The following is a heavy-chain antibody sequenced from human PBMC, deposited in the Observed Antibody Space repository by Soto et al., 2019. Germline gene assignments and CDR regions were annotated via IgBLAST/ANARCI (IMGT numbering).Heavy chain of an antibody. J-gene: IGHJ5*02. CDR1: GVTFSRYG. Sequence: GSLRLSCAASGVTFSRYGMHWVRQAPGKGLEWVAVISYDGSNKYYADSVKGRFTISRDNSKNTLYLQMNSLRAEDTAVYYCAKDDLEQIAAAALQPWGQGT. CDR3: AKDDLEQIAAAALQP. CDR2: ISYDGSNK. D-gene: IGHD6-13*01. V-gene: IGHV3-30*18.